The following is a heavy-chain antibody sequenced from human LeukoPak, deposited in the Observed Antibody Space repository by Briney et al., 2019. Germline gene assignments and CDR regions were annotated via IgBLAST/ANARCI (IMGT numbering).Heavy chain of an antibody. CDR1: GFTFSSYA. D-gene: IGHD3-22*01. CDR2: ISGSGGST. CDR3: AKDSPTYYYDSSGYYLRNDAFDI. Sequence: GGSLRLSCAASGFTFSSYAMSWVRQAPGKGLEWVSAISGSGGSTYCADSVKGRFTISRDNSKNTLYLQMNSLRAEDTAVYYCAKDSPTYYYDSSGYYLRNDAFDIWGQGTMVTVSS. J-gene: IGHJ3*02. V-gene: IGHV3-23*01.